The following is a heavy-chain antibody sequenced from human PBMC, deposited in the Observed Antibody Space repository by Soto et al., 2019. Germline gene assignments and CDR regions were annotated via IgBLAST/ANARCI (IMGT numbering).Heavy chain of an antibody. J-gene: IGHJ5*02. CDR1: GASVSSGSYY. CDR3: ARALSTNEGWFDP. CDR2: IYYTGTT. V-gene: IGHV4-61*01. D-gene: IGHD2-8*01. Sequence: QVQLQESGPGLVRPSETLSLTCTVSGASVSSGSYYWSWIRQPPGKGLEWIGYIYYTGTTDYNPSLKRRVTLSVDMSKNQISLNLTSVTAADTAVYFWARALSTNEGWFDPWGQGSLVTVSS.